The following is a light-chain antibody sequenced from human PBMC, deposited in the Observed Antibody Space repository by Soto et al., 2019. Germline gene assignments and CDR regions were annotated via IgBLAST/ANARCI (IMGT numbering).Light chain of an antibody. Sequence: EIVLTQSPGTLSLSPGEGATLSCRASQSVSXSYIAWYQQRPGQTPSLLIYGASTRATGIPDRFSGSGSGTHFTLTISRLEPGDFAVYYCQHFGGTTFTFGQGTRLEIK. J-gene: IGKJ5*01. V-gene: IGKV3-20*01. CDR1: QSVSXSY. CDR3: QHFGGTTFT. CDR2: GAS.